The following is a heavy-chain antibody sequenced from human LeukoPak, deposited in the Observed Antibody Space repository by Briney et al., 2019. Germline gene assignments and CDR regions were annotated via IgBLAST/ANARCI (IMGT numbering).Heavy chain of an antibody. CDR2: MNHSGDT. CDR3: AREGYFYGMDV. D-gene: IGHD2/OR15-2a*01. Sequence: PSETLSLTCAVYGASFSGYYWSWIRQPPGKGLEWIGEMNHSGDTHYNPSLKSRVTISVDTSKNQFSLKLSSVTAADTAVYYCAREGYFYGMDVWGQGTTVTVSS. CDR1: GASFSGYY. V-gene: IGHV4-34*01. J-gene: IGHJ6*02.